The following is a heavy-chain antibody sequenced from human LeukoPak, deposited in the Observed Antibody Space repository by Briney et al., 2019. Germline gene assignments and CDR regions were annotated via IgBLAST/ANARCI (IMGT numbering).Heavy chain of an antibody. Sequence: SETLSLTCTVSGYSISSGYYWGWIRRPPGKGLEWIGSIYHSGSTYYNPSLKSRLTISVDTSKNQFSLKLSSVTAADTAVYYCARGAAPDDFWSGYTPGYFDYWGQGTLVTVSS. J-gene: IGHJ4*02. CDR1: GYSISSGYY. CDR3: ARGAAPDDFWSGYTPGYFDY. V-gene: IGHV4-38-2*02. CDR2: IYHSGST. D-gene: IGHD3-3*01.